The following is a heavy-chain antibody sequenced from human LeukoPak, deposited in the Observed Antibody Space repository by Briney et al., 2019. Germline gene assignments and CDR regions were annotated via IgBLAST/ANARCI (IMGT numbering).Heavy chain of an antibody. CDR3: AREGYGDYGENNWFDP. CDR2: INHSGST. D-gene: IGHD4-17*01. J-gene: IGHJ5*02. Sequence: PSETLSLTCAVYGGSFSGYYWSWIRQPPGKGLEWIGEINHSGSTSYNPSLKSRVTISVDTSKNQFSLKLSSVTAADTAVYYCAREGYGDYGENNWFDPWGQGTLVTVSS. CDR1: GGSFSGYY. V-gene: IGHV4-34*01.